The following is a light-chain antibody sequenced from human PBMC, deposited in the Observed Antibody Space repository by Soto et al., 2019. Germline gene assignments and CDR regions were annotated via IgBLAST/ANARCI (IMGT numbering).Light chain of an antibody. V-gene: IGKV3-15*01. CDR3: QQYNNWLIT. CDR1: PSVSSN. J-gene: IGKJ5*01. CDR2: GAS. Sequence: EIVMTQSPATLSVSPGERATLSCRASPSVSSNLAWYQQKPGPAPRLLIYGASTRATGIPARFSGSGSGTEFTLTISSLQSEDFAVYYCQQYNNWLITFGQGTRLEIK.